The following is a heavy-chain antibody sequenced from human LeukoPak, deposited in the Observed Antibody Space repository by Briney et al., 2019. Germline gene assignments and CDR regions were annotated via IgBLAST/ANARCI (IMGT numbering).Heavy chain of an antibody. J-gene: IGHJ1*01. CDR2: ISYDGSNK. Sequence: GGSLRLSCAASGFTFSTYTMHWVRQAPGKGLEWLTLISYDGSNKYYADSVKGRFTISRDNSKNTLHLQMSSLRAEDTAVYYCARGAGSYYFTYFHYWGQGTLVTVSS. V-gene: IGHV3-30-3*01. D-gene: IGHD1-26*01. CDR3: ARGAGSYYFTYFHY. CDR1: GFTFSTYT.